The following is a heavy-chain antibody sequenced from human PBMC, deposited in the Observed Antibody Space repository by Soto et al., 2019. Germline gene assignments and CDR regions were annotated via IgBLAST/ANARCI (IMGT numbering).Heavy chain of an antibody. V-gene: IGHV3-21*01. Sequence: GGSLRLSCAASGFTFSSYSMNWVRQAPGKGLEWVSSISSSSSYIYYADSVKGRFTISRDNAKNSLYLQMNSLRAEDTAVYYCARDRGSRVLGYWFDPWGQGTLVTVSS. CDR2: ISSSSSYI. CDR1: GFTFSSYS. D-gene: IGHD3-10*01. CDR3: ARDRGSRVLGYWFDP. J-gene: IGHJ5*02.